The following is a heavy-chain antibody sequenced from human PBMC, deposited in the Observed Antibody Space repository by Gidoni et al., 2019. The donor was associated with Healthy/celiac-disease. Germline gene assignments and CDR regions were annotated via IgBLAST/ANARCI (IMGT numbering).Heavy chain of an antibody. Sequence: QVQLQESGPGLVKTSQTLSLTCTVSGGSIRSCYYYWSWIRQHPGKGLEWIGYIYYSGSTYYNPSLKSRVTISVDTSKNQFSLKLSSVTAADTAVYYCARVGGAASSRIDYWGQGTLVTVSS. J-gene: IGHJ4*02. CDR2: IYYSGST. D-gene: IGHD6-13*01. CDR3: ARVGGAASSRIDY. CDR1: GGSIRSCYYY. V-gene: IGHV4-30-4*01.